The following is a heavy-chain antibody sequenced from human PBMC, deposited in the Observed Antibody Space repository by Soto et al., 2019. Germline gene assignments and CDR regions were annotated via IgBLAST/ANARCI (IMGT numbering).Heavy chain of an antibody. Sequence: GGSLRLSCAASGFTFSSYGMSWVRQAPGKGLEWVSAISGSGGSTNYADSVKGRFTISRDNSKNTLYLQMNSLRVEDTAVYYCASDIKQWLRPHSIDYWGQGTLVTVSS. J-gene: IGHJ4*02. D-gene: IGHD6-19*01. CDR2: ISGSGGST. CDR1: GFTFSSYG. V-gene: IGHV3-23*01. CDR3: ASDIKQWLRPHSIDY.